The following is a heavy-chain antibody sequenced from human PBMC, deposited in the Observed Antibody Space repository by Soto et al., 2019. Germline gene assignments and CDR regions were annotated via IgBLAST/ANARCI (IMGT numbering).Heavy chain of an antibody. D-gene: IGHD3-3*01. J-gene: IGHJ4*02. V-gene: IGHV4-4*02. CDR1: GGSISSSYW. Sequence: QVQLQESGPGLVTPSGTLSLTCAVSGGSISSSYWWNWVRQPPGKGLEWIGKIYHSGSTNYNPSLKNRLTISVDKSNNQFSLRLSSVTAADTAVYFCVTSLNYDFWRDGGRHYYFDYWGQGTLVTVSS. CDR3: VTSLNYDFWRDGGRHYYFDY. CDR2: IYHSGST.